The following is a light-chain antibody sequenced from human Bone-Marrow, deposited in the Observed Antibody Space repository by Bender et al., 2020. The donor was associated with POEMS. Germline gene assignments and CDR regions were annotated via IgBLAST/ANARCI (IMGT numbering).Light chain of an antibody. CDR3: QVWSRIDHLVV. J-gene: IGLJ2*01. Sequence: QSVLTQPPSVSGTPGQRVTISCSGSSSNIGTNYVFWYQQLPGTTPKLLIYRNSQRPSGVPERFSGSNSGNTATLTISRVEAGDEADYYCQVWSRIDHLVVFGGGTKLTVL. V-gene: IGLV1-47*01. CDR1: SSNIGTNY. CDR2: RNS.